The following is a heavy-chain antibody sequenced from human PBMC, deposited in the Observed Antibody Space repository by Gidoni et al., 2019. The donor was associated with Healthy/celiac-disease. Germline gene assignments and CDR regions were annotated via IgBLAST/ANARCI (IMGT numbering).Heavy chain of an antibody. CDR3: ARERFLEWLPTPTALSAFDI. Sequence: QLQLQESGPGLVKPSETLSLTCTVSGGSISSSSYYWGWIRQPPGKGLEWIGSIYYSGSTYYNPSLKSRVTIAVDTSKNQFSLKLSSVTAADTAVYYCARERFLEWLPTPTALSAFDIWGQGTMVTVSS. V-gene: IGHV4-39*02. CDR2: IYYSGST. D-gene: IGHD3-3*01. CDR1: GGSISSSSYY. J-gene: IGHJ3*02.